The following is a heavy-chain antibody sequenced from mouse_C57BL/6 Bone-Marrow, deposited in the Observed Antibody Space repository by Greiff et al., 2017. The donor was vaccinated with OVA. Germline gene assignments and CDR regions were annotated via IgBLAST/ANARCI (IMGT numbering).Heavy chain of an antibody. CDR2: INPSSGYP. CDR1: GYTFTSYW. Sequence: VKLMESGAELAKPGASVKLSCKASGYTFTSYWMHWVKQRPGQGLEWIGYINPSSGYPKYNQKFKDKATLTADKSSSTAYMQLSSLTYEDSAVYYCARFVAPYYYAMDYWGQGTSVTVSS. CDR3: ARFVAPYYYAMDY. D-gene: IGHD1-1*01. J-gene: IGHJ4*01. V-gene: IGHV1-7*01.